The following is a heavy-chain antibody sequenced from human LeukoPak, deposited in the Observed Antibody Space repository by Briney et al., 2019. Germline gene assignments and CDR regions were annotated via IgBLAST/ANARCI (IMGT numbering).Heavy chain of an antibody. CDR1: GGSVSSGSYH. CDR2: IYYSGST. Sequence: SETLSLTCTVSGGSVSSGSYHWRWIRQPPGKGLEWIGYIYYSGSTNYNPSLKSRVTISVDTSKNQFSLKLSSVTAADTAVYYCARDSPVRHWGQGTLVTVSS. J-gene: IGHJ1*01. CDR3: ARDSPVRH. V-gene: IGHV4-61*01.